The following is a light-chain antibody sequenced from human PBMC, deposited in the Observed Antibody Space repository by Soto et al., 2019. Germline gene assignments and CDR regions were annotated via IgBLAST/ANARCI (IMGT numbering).Light chain of an antibody. CDR1: SSDIGNYNY. Sequence: QSALTRPRSVSGSPGQQVTISCTGTSSDIGNYNYVSWYQQHPGKAPKVTIYDVSKRPSGVPDRFSGSKSGNTASLTISGLQAEDEADYYCCSYAGTYTYVCGTGTKLTVL. V-gene: IGLV2-11*01. CDR3: CSYAGTYTYV. CDR2: DVS. J-gene: IGLJ1*01.